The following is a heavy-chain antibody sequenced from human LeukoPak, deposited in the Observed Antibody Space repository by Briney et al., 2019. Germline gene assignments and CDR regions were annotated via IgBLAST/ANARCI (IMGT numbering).Heavy chain of an antibody. Sequence: VKVSCKASGGTFSSFAISWVRQAPGQGLEWMGRIIPIFGTANYAQKFQGRVTITTDESTSTAYMELSSLRSEDTAVYYCARSLTWIQLWHAFDIWGQGTMDTVSS. J-gene: IGHJ3*02. V-gene: IGHV1-69*13. D-gene: IGHD5-18*01. CDR3: ARSLTWIQLWHAFDI. CDR2: IIPIFGTA. CDR1: GGTFSSFA.